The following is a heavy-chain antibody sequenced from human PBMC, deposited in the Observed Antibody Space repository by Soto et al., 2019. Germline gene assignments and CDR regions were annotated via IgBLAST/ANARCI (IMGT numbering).Heavy chain of an antibody. CDR3: ARERDRTRGYHYYGMDV. CDR1: GDSISNYY. J-gene: IGHJ6*02. D-gene: IGHD1-1*01. CDR2: IFNGDTT. V-gene: IGHV4-59*01. Sequence: SETLSLTCTVSGDSISNYYWSWIRQPPQKALEWIGYIFNGDTTNYNPSLKSRATISADTSKNQISLTVRSVTAADTAIYYCARERDRTRGYHYYGMDVWGQGTTVTVSS.